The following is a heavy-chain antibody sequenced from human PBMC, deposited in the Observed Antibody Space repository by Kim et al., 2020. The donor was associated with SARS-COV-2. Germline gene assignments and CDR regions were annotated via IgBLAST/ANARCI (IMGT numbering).Heavy chain of an antibody. CDR3: RLHYYDSSGPNPPAADAFDI. CDR1: GFTFSSYA. Sequence: GGSLRLSCAASGFTFSSYAMSWVRQAPGKGLEWVSAISGSGGSTYYADSVKGRFTISRDNSKNTLYLQMNSLRAEDTAVYYCRLHYYDSSGPNPPAADAFDIWGQGTMVTVSS. J-gene: IGHJ3*02. CDR2: ISGSGGST. V-gene: IGHV3-23*01. D-gene: IGHD3-22*01.